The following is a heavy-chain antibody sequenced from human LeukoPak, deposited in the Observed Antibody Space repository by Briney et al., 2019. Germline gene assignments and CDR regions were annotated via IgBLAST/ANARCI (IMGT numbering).Heavy chain of an antibody. CDR1: GLTFSSYA. CDR2: ISGNGETK. J-gene: IGHJ4*02. D-gene: IGHD3-16*01. Sequence: GGSLRLSCAASGLTFSSYAMNWVRQAPGKGLEWVSVISGNGETKKYADSVKGWFTISRDNSKNTLYLQMNSLRVEDTAIYYCAKDFYDSEINWGQGTLVTVSS. V-gene: IGHV3-23*01. CDR3: AKDFYDSEIN.